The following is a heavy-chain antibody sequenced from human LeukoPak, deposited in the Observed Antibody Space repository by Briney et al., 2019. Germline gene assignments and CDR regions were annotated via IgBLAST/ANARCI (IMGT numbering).Heavy chain of an antibody. CDR1: GYTFTSYY. V-gene: IGHV1-46*01. CDR2: INPSGGST. CDR3: ARTISLVRGVVRFDFDY. Sequence: ASVTVSCKASGYTFTSYYMHWVRQAPGQGLEWMGIINPSGGSTSYAQKFQGRVTMTRDMSTSTVYMELSSLRSEDTAVYYCARTISLVRGVVRFDFDYWGQGTLVTVSS. D-gene: IGHD3-10*01. J-gene: IGHJ4*02.